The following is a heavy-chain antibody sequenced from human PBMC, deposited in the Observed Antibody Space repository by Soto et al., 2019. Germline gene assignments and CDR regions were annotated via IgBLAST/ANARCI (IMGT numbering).Heavy chain of an antibody. CDR3: ARSSGITIFGAVTKTNYYYYYGMDV. CDR2: INPNSGGT. Sequence: ASVKVSCKASGYTFTGYYRHWVRQAPGQGLEWMGWINPNSGGTNYAQKFQGWVTMTRDTSIGTAYMELSRLRSDDTAVYYCARSSGITIFGAVTKTNYYYYYGMDVWGQGTTVTVSS. D-gene: IGHD3-3*01. CDR1: GYTFTGYY. V-gene: IGHV1-2*04. J-gene: IGHJ6*02.